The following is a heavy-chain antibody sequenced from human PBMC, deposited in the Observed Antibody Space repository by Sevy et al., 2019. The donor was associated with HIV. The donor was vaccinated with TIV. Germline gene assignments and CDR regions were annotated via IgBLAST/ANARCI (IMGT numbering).Heavy chain of an antibody. J-gene: IGHJ6*03. CDR3: ARGLSYCSSTSCTPYHMDV. CDR1: GGSFSGYY. Sequence: SETLSLTCAVYGGSFSGYYWSWIRQPPGKGLEWIGEINHSGSTNYNPSLKSRVTISVDTSKNQFSLKLRSVTAADTAVYYCARGLSYCSSTSCTPYHMDVWGKGTTVTVSS. V-gene: IGHV4-34*01. D-gene: IGHD2-2*01. CDR2: INHSGST.